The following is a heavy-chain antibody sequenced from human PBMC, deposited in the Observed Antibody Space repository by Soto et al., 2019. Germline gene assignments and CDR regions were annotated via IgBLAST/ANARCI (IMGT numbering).Heavy chain of an antibody. V-gene: IGHV4-34*01. Sequence: SETLSLTCAVYGGSFSGYYWSWIRQPPGKGLEWIGEINHSGSTNYNPSLKSRVTISVDTSKNQFSLKLSSVTAADTAVYYCARAGLKNYGSSKFDYWGQGTLVTVSS. CDR1: GGSFSGYY. D-gene: IGHD1-7*01. J-gene: IGHJ4*02. CDR2: INHSGST. CDR3: ARAGLKNYGSSKFDY.